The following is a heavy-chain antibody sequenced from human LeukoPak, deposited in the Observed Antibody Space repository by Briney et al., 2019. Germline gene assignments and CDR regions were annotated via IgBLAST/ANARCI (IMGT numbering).Heavy chain of an antibody. CDR1: GFTFSSYA. J-gene: IGHJ4*02. Sequence: PGGSLRLSCAASGFTFSSYAMHWVRQAPGKGLEWVAVISYDGSNKYYADSVKGRFTISRDNSKNTLYLQMNSLRAEDTAVYYCARGGATAAFGYFDYWGQGTLVTVSS. CDR3: ARGGATAAFGYFDY. V-gene: IGHV3-30-3*01. D-gene: IGHD6-13*01. CDR2: ISYDGSNK.